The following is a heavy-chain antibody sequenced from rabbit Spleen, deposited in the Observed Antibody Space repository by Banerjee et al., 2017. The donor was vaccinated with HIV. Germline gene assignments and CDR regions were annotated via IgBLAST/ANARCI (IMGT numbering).Heavy chain of an antibody. CDR3: ARDGYSRGWGIVLYYFNL. V-gene: IGHV1S45*01. CDR1: EFDFSGNYY. Sequence: QEQLVESGGGLVQPEGSLTLTCTASEFDFSGNYYICWFRQAPGKGPEWIACIFAGSSGNTYYASWAKGRFTISKTSSTTVTLQMTSLTAADTAAYFCARDGYSRGWGIVLYYFNLWGPGTLVTVS. J-gene: IGHJ4*01. D-gene: IGHD4-1*01. CDR2: IFAGSSGNT.